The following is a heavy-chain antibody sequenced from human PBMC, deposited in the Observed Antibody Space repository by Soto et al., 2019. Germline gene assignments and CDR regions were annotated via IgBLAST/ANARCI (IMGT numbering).Heavy chain of an antibody. CDR2: LKSKIVGGAI. Sequence: EVQLVESGGGLVKPGESLRLSCAASGFTFSHAWLSWVRQAPGKGLEWVGRLKSKIVGGAIEYAAHVKGTFTISRDDEQHTLYLQKSPLMTEDTPVYYGAYHSSAWFRRSLYFDYRGEGAPVTVSS. D-gene: IGHD6-13*01. V-gene: IGHV3-15*01. CDR3: AYHSSAWFRRSLYFDY. CDR1: GFTFSHAW. J-gene: IGHJ4*02.